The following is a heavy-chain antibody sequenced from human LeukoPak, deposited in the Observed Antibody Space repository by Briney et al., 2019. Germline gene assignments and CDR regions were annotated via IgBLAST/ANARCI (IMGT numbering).Heavy chain of an antibody. J-gene: IGHJ4*02. V-gene: IGHV3-30*04. CDR3: ARAAWLAIDY. D-gene: IGHD6-19*01. CDR1: GFTFSSYA. CDR2: ISYDGSNK. Sequence: GGSLRLSCAASGFTFSSYAMHWVRQAPGKGLEWVAVISYDGSNKHYADSVKGRFTISRGNSKNTLYLQMNSLRAEDTAVYYCARAAWLAIDYWGQGTLVTVSS.